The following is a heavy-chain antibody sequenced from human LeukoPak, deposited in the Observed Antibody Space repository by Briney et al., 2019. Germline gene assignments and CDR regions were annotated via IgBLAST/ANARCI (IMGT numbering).Heavy chain of an antibody. D-gene: IGHD5-12*01. CDR1: GFTFNTFP. V-gene: IGHV3-30*04. J-gene: IGHJ3*01. Sequence: GGSLRLSCADSGFTFNTFPMHWVRQAPGKGLEWMAVISYDGSNKYYADSAKGRFTISRDNSKNTLYLQMNSLRAEDTAVYYCARGGYDLYGAFDVWGQGTMVTVSS. CDR2: ISYDGSNK. CDR3: ARGGYDLYGAFDV.